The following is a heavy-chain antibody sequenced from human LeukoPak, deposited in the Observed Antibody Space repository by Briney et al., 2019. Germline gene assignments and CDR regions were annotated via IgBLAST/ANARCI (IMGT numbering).Heavy chain of an antibody. CDR3: TRAYYDVLPGDR. CDR1: GFTFGDYA. D-gene: IGHD3-9*01. Sequence: PGGSLRLSCSASGFTFGDYAMGWVRQAPGKGLEWVGFIRSKTYGGATEYVASVKGRFTISRDDSKSIAYLQMNSLKTEDTAMYYCTRAYYDVLPGDRWGQGTLVTVSS. V-gene: IGHV3-49*04. CDR2: IRSKTYGGAT. J-gene: IGHJ5*02.